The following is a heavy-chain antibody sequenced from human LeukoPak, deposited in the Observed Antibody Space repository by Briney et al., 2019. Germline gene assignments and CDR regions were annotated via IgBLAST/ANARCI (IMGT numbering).Heavy chain of an antibody. D-gene: IGHD5-12*01. V-gene: IGHV4-34*01. Sequence: IPSETLSLTCAVYGGSFSGYYWSWLRQPPGKGLEWLGEINHSGSTNYNPSLKSRVTISVDTSKNQFSLKLSSVTAADTAVYYCARALGATPSNWFDPWGQGTLVTVSS. CDR1: GGSFSGYY. CDR3: ARALGATPSNWFDP. J-gene: IGHJ5*02. CDR2: INHSGST.